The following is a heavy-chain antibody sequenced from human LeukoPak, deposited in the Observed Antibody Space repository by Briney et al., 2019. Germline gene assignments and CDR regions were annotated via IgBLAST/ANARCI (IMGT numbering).Heavy chain of an antibody. V-gene: IGHV3-74*01. Sequence: GGSLRLSCAASGFTFSSYWMHWVRQAPGKGLVWVSRINIDGSSTNYADSVKGRLTISRDNAKNTLYLQMNSLRAEDTAVYYCARGLQGIDYWGQGTLVTVSS. CDR3: ARGLQGIDY. CDR1: GFTFSSYW. D-gene: IGHD4-11*01. CDR2: INIDGSST. J-gene: IGHJ4*02.